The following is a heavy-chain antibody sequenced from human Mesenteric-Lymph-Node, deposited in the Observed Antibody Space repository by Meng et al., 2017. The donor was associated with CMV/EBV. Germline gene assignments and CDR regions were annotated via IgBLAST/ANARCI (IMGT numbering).Heavy chain of an antibody. Sequence: GESLKISCAASGFTFSDYYMSWIRQAPGKGLEWVSYISSSGSTIYYADSVKGRFTISRDNAKNSLYLQMNSLRAEDTAVYYCAKAVAVYYPIDYWGQGTLVTVSS. D-gene: IGHD3-10*01. CDR3: AKAVAVYYPIDY. V-gene: IGHV3-11*04. CDR2: ISSSGSTI. J-gene: IGHJ4*02. CDR1: GFTFSDYY.